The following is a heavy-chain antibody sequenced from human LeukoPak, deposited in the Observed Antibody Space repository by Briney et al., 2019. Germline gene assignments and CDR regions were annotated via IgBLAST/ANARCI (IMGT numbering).Heavy chain of an antibody. J-gene: IGHJ3*02. D-gene: IGHD1-26*01. CDR1: GGSFSSYY. Sequence: SETLSLTCTVSGGSFSSYYWSWIRQPPGEGLEWIGYIYYSGSTNYNPSLKSRVTISVDTSKNQSSLKQSSVTAADTAVYYCARDTYASGSSRDALDIWGQGTMVTVSS. V-gene: IGHV4-59*01. CDR3: ARDTYASGSSRDALDI. CDR2: IYYSGST.